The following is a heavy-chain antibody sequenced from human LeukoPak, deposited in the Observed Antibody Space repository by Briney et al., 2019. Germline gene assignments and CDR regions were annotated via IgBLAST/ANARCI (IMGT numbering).Heavy chain of an antibody. CDR3: ARPAGSSKWFPTWFDP. V-gene: IGHV4-39*01. Sequence: SETLSLTCTVSGASISGDFYYWGWIRQPPGKGLEWIGSIYYSGSTYYNPSLKSRAPLSRPPSKNQFSLKLSSVSAPDTAAYYCARPAGSSKWFPTWFDPWGQGTLVTVSS. J-gene: IGHJ5*02. CDR1: GASISGDFYY. CDR2: IYYSGST. D-gene: IGHD3-22*01.